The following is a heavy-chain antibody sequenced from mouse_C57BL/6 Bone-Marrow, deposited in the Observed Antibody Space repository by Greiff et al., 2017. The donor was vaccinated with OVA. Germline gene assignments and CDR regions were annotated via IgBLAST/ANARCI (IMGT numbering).Heavy chain of an antibody. CDR2: IDPSDSST. CDR1: GYTFTSYW. V-gene: IGHV1-69*01. Sequence: VQLQQPGAELVMPGASVKLSCKASGYTFTSYWMHWVKQRPGQGLEWIGEIDPSDSSTNYNQKFKGKSTLTVDKSSSTAYMQLSSLTSEDSAVYYCARGMVTTMAYWGQGTLVTVSA. J-gene: IGHJ3*01. D-gene: IGHD2-2*01. CDR3: ARGMVTTMAY.